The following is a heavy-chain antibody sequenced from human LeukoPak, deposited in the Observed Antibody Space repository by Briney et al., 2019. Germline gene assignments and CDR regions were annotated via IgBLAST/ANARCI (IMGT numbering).Heavy chain of an antibody. CDR2: IYYSGST. Sequence: SQTLSLTCAVSGGSISSGGYSWSWIRQPPGKGLEWIGYIYYSGSTYYNPSLKSRVTISVDTSKNRFSLKLSSVTAADTAVYYCARADFDYWGQGTLVTVSS. CDR1: GGSISSGGYS. J-gene: IGHJ4*02. V-gene: IGHV4-30-4*07. CDR3: ARADFDY.